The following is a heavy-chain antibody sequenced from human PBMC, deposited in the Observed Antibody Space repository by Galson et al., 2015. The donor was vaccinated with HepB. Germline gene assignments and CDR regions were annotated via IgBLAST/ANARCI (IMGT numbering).Heavy chain of an antibody. V-gene: IGHV4-59*08. J-gene: IGHJ3*02. Sequence: QVQLQESGPGLVKPSETLSLTCTVSGGSISTYYWSWIRQPPGKGLEWLGYIYYSGSTNYNPSLRSRVTISVDTSKNQFSRRRSSVTAADTAVYYCARHSGYDDDAFDIWGQGTMVTVSS. D-gene: IGHD5-12*01. CDR3: ARHSGYDDDAFDI. CDR2: IYYSGST. CDR1: GGSISTYY.